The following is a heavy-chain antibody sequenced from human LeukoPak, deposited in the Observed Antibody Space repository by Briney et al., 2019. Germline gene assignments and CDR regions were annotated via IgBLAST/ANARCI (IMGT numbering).Heavy chain of an antibody. V-gene: IGHV3-23*01. CDR3: AKDQEAGADY. CDR2: ISGSGGST. CDR1: GFTFSIYG. Sequence: GGSLRLSCAASGFTFSIYGMTWVRQAPGKGLEWVSGISGSGGSTYYADSVKGRFTISRDNSKNPLFLQMNSLRVEDTAVYYCAKDQEAGADYWGQGTLVTVSS. D-gene: IGHD6-19*01. J-gene: IGHJ4*02.